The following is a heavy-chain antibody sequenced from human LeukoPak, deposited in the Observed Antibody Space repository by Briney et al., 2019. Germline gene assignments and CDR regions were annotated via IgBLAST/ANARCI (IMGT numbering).Heavy chain of an antibody. D-gene: IGHD3-22*01. V-gene: IGHV3-33*08. J-gene: IGHJ4*02. Sequence: GGSLRLSCAASGFSFSSYGMHWVRQAPGKGLDWVAAISYDGSSDYPADSVKGRFTISRDNSKDTLYLQMSSVRVDDTAGYYCARDRGRYYDSRGFYWGYYFDSWGQGILVTVST. CDR2: ISYDGSSD. CDR3: ARDRGRYYDSRGFYWGYYFDS. CDR1: GFSFSSYG.